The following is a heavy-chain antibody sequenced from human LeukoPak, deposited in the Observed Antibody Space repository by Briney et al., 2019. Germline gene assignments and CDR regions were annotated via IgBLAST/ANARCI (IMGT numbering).Heavy chain of an antibody. J-gene: IGHJ4*02. CDR2: ISSDGGST. CDR3: APYSYGPCYFDY. CDR1: GFTFNTYA. D-gene: IGHD5-18*01. Sequence: PGGSLRLSCAASGFTFNTYAMHWVRQAPGKGLEYVSTISSDGGSTYYASSVKGRFTISRDNSKNTLYLQMNSLRAEDTAVYYCAPYSYGPCYFDYWGQGTLVTVSS. V-gene: IGHV3-64*01.